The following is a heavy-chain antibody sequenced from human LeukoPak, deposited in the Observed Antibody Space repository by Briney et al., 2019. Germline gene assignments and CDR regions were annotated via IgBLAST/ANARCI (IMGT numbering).Heavy chain of an antibody. J-gene: IGHJ6*02. CDR2: ISGSGAST. Sequence: PGGSLRLSCAASGFTFTSYAMSWVRQAPGKGLEWVSAISGSGASTYYADSVKGRFTISRDNSKNTLYLQMSSLRAGDTALYYCARDRLSPKYYYYGMDVWGQGTTVTVSS. V-gene: IGHV3-23*01. CDR3: ARDRLSPKYYYYGMDV. CDR1: GFTFTSYA. D-gene: IGHD6-6*01.